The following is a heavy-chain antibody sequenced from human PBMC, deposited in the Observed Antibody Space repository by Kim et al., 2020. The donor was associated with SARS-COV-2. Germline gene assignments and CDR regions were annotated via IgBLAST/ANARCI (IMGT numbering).Heavy chain of an antibody. CDR2: IYYSGST. CDR1: GGSISSGGYY. CDR3: ARAGVRGVMPLYYFDY. D-gene: IGHD3-10*02. J-gene: IGHJ4*02. V-gene: IGHV4-31*03. Sequence: SETLSLTCTVSGGSISSGGYYWSWIRQHPGKGLEWIGYIYYSGSTYYNPSPKSRVTISVDTSKNQFSLKLSSVTAADTAVYYCARAGVRGVMPLYYFDYWGQGTLVTVSS.